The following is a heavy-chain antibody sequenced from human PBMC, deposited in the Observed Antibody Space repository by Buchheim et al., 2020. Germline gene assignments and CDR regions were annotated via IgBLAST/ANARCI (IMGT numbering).Heavy chain of an antibody. V-gene: IGHV3-30*18. J-gene: IGHJ6*03. D-gene: IGHD5-18*01. CDR2: ISYDGSNK. CDR3: AKDLDSYGPGYYYYYMDV. CDR1: GFTFSSYG. Sequence: QVQLVESGGGVVQPGRSLRLSCAASGFTFSSYGMHWVRQAPGKGLEWVAVISYDGSNKYYADSVKGRFTISRDNSKYTLYLQMNSLRAEDTAVYYCAKDLDSYGPGYYYYYMDVWGKGTT.